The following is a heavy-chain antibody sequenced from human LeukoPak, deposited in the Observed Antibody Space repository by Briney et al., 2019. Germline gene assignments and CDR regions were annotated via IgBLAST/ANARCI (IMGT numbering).Heavy chain of an antibody. Sequence: PSETLSLTCTVSGGSISSRRYYWGWIRQPPGKGLEWIGSINYSGTTSYNPSLKSRVTISVDTSKKQFSLKLSSVTAADTAVYYCARLSATLDYGDYVGADVFDIWGQGTMVTVSP. D-gene: IGHD4-17*01. CDR1: GGSISSRRYY. CDR2: INYSGTT. CDR3: ARLSATLDYGDYVGADVFDI. V-gene: IGHV4-39*01. J-gene: IGHJ3*02.